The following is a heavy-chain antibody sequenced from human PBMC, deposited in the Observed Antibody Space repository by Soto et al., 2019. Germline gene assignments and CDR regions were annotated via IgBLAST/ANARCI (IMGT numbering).Heavy chain of an antibody. CDR1: GYTFTSYG. CDR2: ISVYNGNT. Sequence: QVQLVQSGAEVKKPGASVKVSCKASGYTFTSYGISWVRQAPGQGLEWMGWISVYNGNTNYAQKVQGRVTLTTDTSTSTAYMDPRSLRSDYTAVYYCARGFCSGPNCHPGAYWGQGTLVTVSS. D-gene: IGHD2-15*01. J-gene: IGHJ4*02. CDR3: ARGFCSGPNCHPGAY. V-gene: IGHV1-18*01.